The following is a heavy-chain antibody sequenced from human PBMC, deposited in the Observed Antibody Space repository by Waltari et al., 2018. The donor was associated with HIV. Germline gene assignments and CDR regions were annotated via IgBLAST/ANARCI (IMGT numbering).Heavy chain of an antibody. J-gene: IGHJ4*02. Sequence: LQESGPSLVKPSETLSVICDGSHDSLNTYSWNLISQAPGKGFEWIGYFNSSGSVNYGPSLAGRVTMSMDSSRKQFSLKLSAVTAADTATYYCARGKTGYSYLDSWGPGTLITVSS. CDR3: ARGKTGYSYLDS. CDR1: HDSLNTYS. D-gene: IGHD2-15*01. V-gene: IGHV4-59*12. CDR2: FNSSGSV.